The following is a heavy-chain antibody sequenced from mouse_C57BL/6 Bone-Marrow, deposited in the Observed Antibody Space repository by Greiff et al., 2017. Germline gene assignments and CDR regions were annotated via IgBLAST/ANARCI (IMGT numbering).Heavy chain of an antibody. Sequence: EVQGVESGGDLVKPGGSLKLSCAASGFTFSSYGMSWVRQTPDKRLEWVATISSGGSYTYYPDSVKGRFTISRDNSNNTLYLQMSSLTSEDTAMYYCASDGSYYYGSSCGDWYFDVWGTGTTVTVSS. V-gene: IGHV5-6*01. CDR3: ASDGSYYYGSSCGDWYFDV. CDR1: GFTFSSYG. D-gene: IGHD1-1*01. CDR2: ISSGGSYT. J-gene: IGHJ1*03.